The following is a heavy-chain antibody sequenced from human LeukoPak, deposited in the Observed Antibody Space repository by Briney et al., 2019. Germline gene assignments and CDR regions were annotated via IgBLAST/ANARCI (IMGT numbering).Heavy chain of an antibody. CDR3: ARGRSDGYNLNY. Sequence: PSETLSLTCTVSGGSISSYYWSWIRQPPGKGLEWIGYIYYSGSTYYNPSLKSRVTISVDTSKNQFSLKLSSVTAADTAVYYCARGRSDGYNLNYWGQGTLVTVSS. V-gene: IGHV4-59*06. CDR2: IYYSGST. D-gene: IGHD5-24*01. CDR1: GGSISSYY. J-gene: IGHJ4*02.